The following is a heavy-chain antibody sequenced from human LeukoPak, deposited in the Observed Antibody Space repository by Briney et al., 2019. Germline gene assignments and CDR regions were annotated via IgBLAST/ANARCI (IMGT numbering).Heavy chain of an antibody. Sequence: HPGGSLRLSCAASGFTFSSHWMHWVRQAPGKGLVWVSRIKSDGSSTSYADSVKGRFTISRDNAKNTLNLQMNSLRAEDTAVYYCARDLGQYYDTSDNWFDPWGQGTLVTVSS. CDR3: ARDLGQYYDTSDNWFDP. J-gene: IGHJ5*02. V-gene: IGHV3-74*01. CDR2: IKSDGSST. CDR1: GFTFSSHW. D-gene: IGHD3-22*01.